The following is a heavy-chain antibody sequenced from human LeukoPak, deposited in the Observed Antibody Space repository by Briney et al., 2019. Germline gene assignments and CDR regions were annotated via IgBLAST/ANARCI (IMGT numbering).Heavy chain of an antibody. Sequence: PGGSLRLSCAASGFTVSSNYMSWVRQAPGKGLEWVSVIYSGGSTYYADSVKGRFTISRDNSKNTLYLQMNSLRADDTTVYYCARDPDYNDSAWGQGTLVTVSS. CDR2: IYSGGST. D-gene: IGHD3-22*01. CDR3: ARDPDYNDSA. CDR1: GFTVSSNY. V-gene: IGHV3-53*01. J-gene: IGHJ4*02.